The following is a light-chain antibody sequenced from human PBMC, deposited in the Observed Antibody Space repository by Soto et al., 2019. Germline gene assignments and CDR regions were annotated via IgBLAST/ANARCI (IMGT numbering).Light chain of an antibody. J-gene: IGKJ3*01. V-gene: IGKV2-28*01. CDR2: LGS. Sequence: DMVVTQSPLSLPVTPGEPASISCRYSQSVLHSNGYNYLDWYLQKPGQSPQLLIYLGSNRASGVPDRFSGSGSGTDFTLKISRVEAEDVGVYYCMQALQTPPFTFGPGTKVDIK. CDR3: MQALQTPPFT. CDR1: QSVLHSNGYNY.